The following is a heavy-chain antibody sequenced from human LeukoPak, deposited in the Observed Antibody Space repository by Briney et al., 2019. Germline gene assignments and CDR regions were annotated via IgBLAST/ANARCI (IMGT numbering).Heavy chain of an antibody. CDR2: IYYSGST. Sequence: PSETLSLTCTVSGGSISNYYWSWIRQPPGKGLEWIGYIYYSGSTNYNPSLKSRVTISADTSKNQFSLKLSSVTAADTAVYYCAGDNPPYYDIFDYWGQGILVTVSS. J-gene: IGHJ4*02. CDR3: AGDNPPYYDIFDY. V-gene: IGHV4-59*01. D-gene: IGHD3-9*01. CDR1: GGSISNYY.